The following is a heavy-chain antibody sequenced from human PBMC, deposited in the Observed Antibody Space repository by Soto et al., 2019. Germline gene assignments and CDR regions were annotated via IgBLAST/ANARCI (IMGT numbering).Heavy chain of an antibody. D-gene: IGHD3-16*01. J-gene: IGHJ4*02. CDR2: IYHSGST. Sequence: QVQLQESGPGLVKPSGTLSLTCAVSGGSISSSDWWNWVRQPPGKGLEWMGEIYHSGSTNYNPSLKSRVTISVDKSKNQFALKLTSVTAADTAVYYCARDFKAPNDAWAFDYWGQGTLVTVSS. CDR1: GGSISSSDW. V-gene: IGHV4-4*02. CDR3: ARDFKAPNDAWAFDY.